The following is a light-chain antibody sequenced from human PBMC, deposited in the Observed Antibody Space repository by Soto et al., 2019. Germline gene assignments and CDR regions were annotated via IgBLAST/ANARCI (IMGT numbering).Light chain of an antibody. J-gene: IGLJ1*01. Sequence: QSALTQPASVSGSPGQSITISCTGTSSDVGGYNYVSRYQQHPGKAPKLMIYDVSNRPSGDSNRFSGSKSGNTASLTISGLQAEDEADYYCSSYTSSSTLYVFGTGTKLTVL. CDR2: DVS. CDR1: SSDVGGYNY. V-gene: IGLV2-14*01. CDR3: SSYTSSSTLYV.